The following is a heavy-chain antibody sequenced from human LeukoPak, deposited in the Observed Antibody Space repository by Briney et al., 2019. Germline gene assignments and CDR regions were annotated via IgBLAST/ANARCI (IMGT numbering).Heavy chain of an antibody. CDR1: GGSITSNEW. CDR3: ARAKATNYDFWSGYYQKYYFDY. CDR2: IYHGGNT. Sequence: SGTLSLTCGVSGGSITSNEWWSWVRQPPGKGLEWIGEIYHGGNTNYNPSLESRVTISLDKSKNQFSLKLSSVTAADTAVYYCARAKATNYDFWSGYYQKYYFDYWGQGTLVTVSS. J-gene: IGHJ4*02. V-gene: IGHV4-4*02. D-gene: IGHD3-3*01.